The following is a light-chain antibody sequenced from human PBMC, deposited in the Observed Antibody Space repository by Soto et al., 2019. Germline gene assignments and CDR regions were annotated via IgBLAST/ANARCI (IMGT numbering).Light chain of an antibody. CDR2: GAS. CDR3: QQYGSSPPYT. CDR1: QSVSSRY. V-gene: IGKV3-20*01. J-gene: IGKJ2*01. Sequence: EIVLTQSPGTLSLSPGERATLSCRASQSVSSRYLAWYQQKPGLAPRLLMYGASSRPTGIPERFSGSGSGTDFTLTISRLEPADFAVYYCQQYGSSPPYTFGQGTKLEIK.